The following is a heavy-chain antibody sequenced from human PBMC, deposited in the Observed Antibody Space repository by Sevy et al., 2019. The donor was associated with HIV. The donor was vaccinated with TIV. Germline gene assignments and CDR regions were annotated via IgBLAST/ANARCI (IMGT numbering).Heavy chain of an antibody. CDR2: INTRGDT. D-gene: IGHD3-10*01. V-gene: IGHV4-4*07. Sequence: SETLSLTCTVSGASITNYYWSWIRQSAGKGLEWIGRINTRGDTHYNPSLKSRVTMSLDTSQKHFSLKLTSVIAADTAVYYCARDVVVRGVFPTYYYHYYMDVWGKGTTVTVSS. CDR1: GASITNYY. CDR3: ARDVVVRGVFPTYYYHYYMDV. J-gene: IGHJ6*03.